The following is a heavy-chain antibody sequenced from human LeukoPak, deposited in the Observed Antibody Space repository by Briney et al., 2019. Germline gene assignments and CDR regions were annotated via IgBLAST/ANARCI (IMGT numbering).Heavy chain of an antibody. J-gene: IGHJ1*01. CDR2: INPNSGGT. V-gene: IGHV1-2*02. CDR3: ARAGDSGNLG. D-gene: IGHD1-26*01. Sequence: APVKSSCKASGYTFTGYYMHWVRQTPGQGLEWMGWINPNSGGTNYAQDFHGRVTMTRDTSISTAYMELSRLRSDDTAVYYCARAGDSGNLGWGQGKLVTVSS. CDR1: GYTFTGYY.